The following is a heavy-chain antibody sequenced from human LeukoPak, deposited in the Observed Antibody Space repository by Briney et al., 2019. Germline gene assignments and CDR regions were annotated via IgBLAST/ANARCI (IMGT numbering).Heavy chain of an antibody. CDR2: ISSGGTYE. V-gene: IGHV3-30*01. J-gene: IGHJ4*02. CDR3: ARDSTYYYDSGSSGPHYFDN. D-gene: IGHD3-10*01. Sequence: GGSLRPSCAASGYTFSNYAMHWVRQAPGKGLEWVSLISSGGTYEYYADSVKGQFTISRDNSKNTLYLQLNSLRAEDTAVYYCARDSTYYYDSGSSGPHYFDNWGQGTLVTVSS. CDR1: GYTFSNYA.